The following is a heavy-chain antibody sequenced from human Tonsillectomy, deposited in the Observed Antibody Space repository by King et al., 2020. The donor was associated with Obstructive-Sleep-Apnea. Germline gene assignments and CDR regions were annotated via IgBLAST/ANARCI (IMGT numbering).Heavy chain of an antibody. Sequence: QLQESGPGLVKPSQTLSLTCTVSGGSISIRGYYWSWIRQHPGEGLEGIGYIYYSGNTYYNSSLKSRVTMSVDTAKNQFSLKLNSVTAADTAVYFCARDHRANWDWYFDLWGRGTLVTVSS. D-gene: IGHD7-27*01. CDR3: ARDHRANWDWYFDL. CDR2: IYYSGNT. J-gene: IGHJ2*01. CDR1: GGSISIRGYY. V-gene: IGHV4-31*03.